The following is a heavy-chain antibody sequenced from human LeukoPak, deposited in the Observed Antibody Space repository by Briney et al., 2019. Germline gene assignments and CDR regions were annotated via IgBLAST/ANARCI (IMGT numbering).Heavy chain of an antibody. CDR2: SNLSGGRT. Sequence: SSVKVSCKASGYTFTSYYMHAGTRAPGHRVEGWGRSNLSGGRTSYAQKFQRRGTDTRDMSTSTVYMEMCKLRSADMRRRYCVRSLTSSGYSSCGYWGQGTLVTVSS. CDR3: VRSLTSSGYSSCGY. J-gene: IGHJ4*02. V-gene: IGHV1-46*01. CDR1: GYTFTSYY. D-gene: IGHD3-22*01.